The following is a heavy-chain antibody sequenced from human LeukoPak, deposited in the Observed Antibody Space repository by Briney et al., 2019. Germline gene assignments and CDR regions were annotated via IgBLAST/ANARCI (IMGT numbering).Heavy chain of an antibody. CDR2: INPNSGGT. J-gene: IGHJ3*02. CDR3: AKSNGYGLIDI. Sequence: ASVKVSCKASGYTFTAYYMHWVRQAPGQGLEWMGWINPNSGGTSYAQKFQGRVTMTRDTSISTAYMELSRLRSDDTAVYYCAKSNGYGLIDIWGQGTMVTVSS. D-gene: IGHD3-22*01. V-gene: IGHV1-2*02. CDR1: GYTFTAYY.